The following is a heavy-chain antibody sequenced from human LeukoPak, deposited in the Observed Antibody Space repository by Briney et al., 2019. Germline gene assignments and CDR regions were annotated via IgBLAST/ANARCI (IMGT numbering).Heavy chain of an antibody. J-gene: IGHJ4*02. CDR3: AKAPVTTCSGAYCYPFDY. CDR1: GFTFSNAW. V-gene: IGHV3-15*01. Sequence: GGSLRLSCAASGFTFSNAWMSWVRQAPGKGLEWVGRIKSKTDGGTTDYAAPVKGRFTISRDSSKNTLYLQMNSLRAGDAAVYYCAKAPVTTCSGAYCYPFDYWSQGTLVTVSS. CDR2: IKSKTDGGTT. D-gene: IGHD2-15*01.